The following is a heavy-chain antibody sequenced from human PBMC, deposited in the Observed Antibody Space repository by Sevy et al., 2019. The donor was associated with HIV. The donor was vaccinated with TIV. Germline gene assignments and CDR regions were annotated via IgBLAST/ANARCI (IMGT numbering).Heavy chain of an antibody. Sequence: SETLSLTCTVSGYSISNNDYYWAWIRQPPGKGLDWIGSIYYSGSTYYTPSLTSRVTISVDTSKNQFSLKLRSVTAADTAVYYCAREGPRIAQFDYWGQGTLVTVSS. CDR3: AREGPRIAQFDY. D-gene: IGHD6-13*01. CDR2: IYYSGST. V-gene: IGHV4-39*02. CDR1: GYSISNNDYY. J-gene: IGHJ4*02.